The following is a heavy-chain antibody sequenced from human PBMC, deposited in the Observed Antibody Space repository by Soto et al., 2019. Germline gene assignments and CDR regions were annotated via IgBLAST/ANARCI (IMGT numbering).Heavy chain of an antibody. CDR2: ISYDGSNK. D-gene: IGHD3-22*01. Sequence: QAQLVEYGGGVVQPGRSMRLSCAASGFTFSSYGMHWIRQAPGKVLEWVAVISYDGSNKYYADSVKGRFTISRDNSKNTVYLQMNSLRAAATAVYYCARDGNYYDSSGACFDYWGEGTLFTVST. CDR1: GFTFSSYG. CDR3: ARDGNYYDSSGACFDY. J-gene: IGHJ4*02. V-gene: IGHV3-30*03.